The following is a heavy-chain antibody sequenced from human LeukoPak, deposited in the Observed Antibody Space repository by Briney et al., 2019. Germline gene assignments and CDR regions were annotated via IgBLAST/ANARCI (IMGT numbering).Heavy chain of an antibody. CDR1: GVSISGNY. D-gene: IGHD2-2*01. Sequence: PSETLSLTCTVSGVSISGNYWSWIRQPPGKGLEWIGYIFYTGSTNYNPSLQSRVTILLDTSKNQFSLKLSSVTAADTAVYYCARVRLHCSSTSCYGGLDYWGQGTLVTVSS. CDR3: ARVRLHCSSTSCYGGLDY. J-gene: IGHJ4*02. CDR2: IFYTGST. V-gene: IGHV4-59*01.